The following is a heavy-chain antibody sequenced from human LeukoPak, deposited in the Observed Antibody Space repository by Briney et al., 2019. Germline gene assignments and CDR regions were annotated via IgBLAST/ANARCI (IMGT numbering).Heavy chain of an antibody. CDR3: ARVRATGAHDC. Sequence: PSETLSLTCAVYGGSFSGCYWSWIRQPPGKGLEWIGEINHSGSTNYNPSLKSRVTISVDTSKNQFSLKLSSVTAADTAVYYCARVRATGAHDCWGQGTLVTVSS. D-gene: IGHD7-27*01. V-gene: IGHV4-34*01. J-gene: IGHJ4*02. CDR1: GGSFSGCY. CDR2: INHSGST.